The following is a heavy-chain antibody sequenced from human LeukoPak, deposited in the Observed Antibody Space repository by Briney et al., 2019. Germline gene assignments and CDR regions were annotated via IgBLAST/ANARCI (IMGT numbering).Heavy chain of an antibody. D-gene: IGHD1-26*01. V-gene: IGHV3-48*04. CDR3: ARDLSVGAKPNLGFDY. Sequence: PGGSLRLSCAASGFIFSSYSMNWVRQAPGKGLEWVSYISSSSSTIYYADSVKGRFTISRDNAKNSLYLQMNSLRAEDTAIYYCARDLSVGAKPNLGFDYWGQGTLVTVSS. CDR2: ISSSSSTI. J-gene: IGHJ4*02. CDR1: GFIFSSYS.